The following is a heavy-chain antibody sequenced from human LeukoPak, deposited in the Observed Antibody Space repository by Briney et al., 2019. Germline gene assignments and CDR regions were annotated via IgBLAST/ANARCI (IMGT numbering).Heavy chain of an antibody. CDR2: ISGSGGST. CDR3: AKDRWELQYYFDY. Sequence: GGSLRLSCAASGFIFSSYAMSWVRQAPGKGLEWVSAISGSGGSTYYADSVKGRFTISRDNSKNTLYLQMNSLRAEDTAVYYCAKDRWELQYYFDYWGQGTLVTVSS. J-gene: IGHJ4*02. D-gene: IGHD1-26*01. V-gene: IGHV3-23*01. CDR1: GFIFSSYA.